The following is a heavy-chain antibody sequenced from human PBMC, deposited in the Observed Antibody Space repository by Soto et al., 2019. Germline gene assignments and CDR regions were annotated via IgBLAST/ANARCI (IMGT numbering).Heavy chain of an antibody. CDR2: IYYSGST. CDR1: GGSISSYY. J-gene: IGHJ6*03. CDR3: ARGFGNIVVVPAAMVSYYYYMDV. V-gene: IGHV4-59*01. D-gene: IGHD2-2*01. Sequence: SETLSLTCTVSGGSISSYYWIWIRQPPGKGLEWIGYIYYSGSTNYNPSLKSRVTISVDTSKNQFSLKLSSVTAADTAVYYCARGFGNIVVVPAAMVSYYYYMDVWGKGTTVTVSS.